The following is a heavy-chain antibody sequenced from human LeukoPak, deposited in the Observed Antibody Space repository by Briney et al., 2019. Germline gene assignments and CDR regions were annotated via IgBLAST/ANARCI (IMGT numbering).Heavy chain of an antibody. CDR1: GFTFSSYS. D-gene: IGHD1-26*01. CDR2: ISSSSSTI. Sequence: GGSLRLSCAASGFTFSSYSMNWVRQAPGKGLEWVSYISSSSSTIYYADSVKGRFTISRDNAKNSLYLQMNSLRAEDTAVYYCARRKGLTLGATRRALFDYWGQGTLVTVSS. CDR3: ARRKGLTLGATRRALFDY. J-gene: IGHJ4*02. V-gene: IGHV3-48*01.